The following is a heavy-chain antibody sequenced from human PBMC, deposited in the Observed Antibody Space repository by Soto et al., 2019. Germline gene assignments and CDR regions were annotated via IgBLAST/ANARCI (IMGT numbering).Heavy chain of an antibody. CDR3: VRGSYGDYDS. V-gene: IGHV3-21*02. D-gene: IGHD4-17*01. CDR2: LDPSSTYI. Sequence: EVQLVESGGGLVKPGGSLRLSCAASGFTFSVYTMNWVRQAPGKGLEWVSSLDPSSTYIYYADSVKGRFTLSRDHAKHSLFLRLNSLRADDTALYYCVRGSYGDYDSWGQGTLVTVSS. J-gene: IGHJ5*01. CDR1: GFTFSVYT.